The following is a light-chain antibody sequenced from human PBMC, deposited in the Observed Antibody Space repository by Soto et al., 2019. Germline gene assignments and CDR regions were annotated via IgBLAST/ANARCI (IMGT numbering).Light chain of an antibody. CDR3: QQSYSTPLT. CDR1: QSISSY. V-gene: IGKV1-39*01. J-gene: IGKJ4*01. CDR2: AAS. Sequence: DIQMTQSPSSLSASVGDRVTITCRASQSISSYVNWYQQKPGKAPKLLIYAASSLQSGGPSRFSGGGSGTDFTLTISSLQPEDFATYYCQQSYSTPLTVGGGTKVDIK.